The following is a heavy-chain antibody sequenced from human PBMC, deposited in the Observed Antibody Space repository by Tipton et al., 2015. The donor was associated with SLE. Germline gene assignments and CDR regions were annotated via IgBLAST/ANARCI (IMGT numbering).Heavy chain of an antibody. Sequence: TLSLTCIVSGVSISNFYWNWFRQSPKKGLEWIGCIYMDGSTHYNPSFKSRVTISVDTSKNQFSLKWSSVSASDTAVYYCARQILGGWYFDLWGRGTLVTISS. CDR1: GVSISNFY. J-gene: IGHJ2*01. CDR2: IYMDGST. D-gene: IGHD3-16*01. CDR3: ARQILGGWYFDL. V-gene: IGHV4-4*08.